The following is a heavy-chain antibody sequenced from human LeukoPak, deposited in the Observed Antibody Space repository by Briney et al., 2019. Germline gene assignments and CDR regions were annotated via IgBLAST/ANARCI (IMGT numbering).Heavy chain of an antibody. J-gene: IGHJ4*02. D-gene: IGHD3-22*01. CDR3: ARRGYYDSSGQLDY. CDR1: GYTFIGYY. Sequence: ASVKVSCKASGYTFIGYYMHWVRQAPGQGLEWMGWINPHSGGTNYAQKFQGRVTMTRDTSISTAYMELSRLRSDDTAVYYCARRGYYDSSGQLDYWGQGTLVTVSS. V-gene: IGHV1-2*02. CDR2: INPHSGGT.